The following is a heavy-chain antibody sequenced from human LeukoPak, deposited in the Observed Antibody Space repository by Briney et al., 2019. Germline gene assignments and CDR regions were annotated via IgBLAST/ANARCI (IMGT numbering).Heavy chain of an antibody. D-gene: IGHD6-13*01. CDR2: ISSSGSSI. V-gene: IGHV3-48*03. CDR1: GFTFSCYE. Sequence: HPGGALRLSCAASGFTFSCYEMNWVRQAPGKGLEWVSYISSSGSSIYYADSVKGRFTISRDNAKNSLYLQMNSLRAEDTAVYYCARGPGIAAAGKKYYFAYWGQGTLVTVSS. CDR3: ARGPGIAAAGKKYYFAY. J-gene: IGHJ4*02.